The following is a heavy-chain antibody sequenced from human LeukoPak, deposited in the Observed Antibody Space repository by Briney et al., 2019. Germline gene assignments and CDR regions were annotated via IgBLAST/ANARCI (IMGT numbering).Heavy chain of an antibody. V-gene: IGHV4-39*07. Sequence: PSETLSLTCTVSGGSISSSSYYWGWIRQPPGKGLEWIGSIYYSGSTYYNPSLKSRVTISVDTSKNQFSLKLSSVTAADTAVYYCARGYSSSWTLGFHFDYWGQGTLVTVSS. J-gene: IGHJ4*02. CDR1: GGSISSSSYY. CDR3: ARGYSSSWTLGFHFDY. D-gene: IGHD6-13*01. CDR2: IYYSGST.